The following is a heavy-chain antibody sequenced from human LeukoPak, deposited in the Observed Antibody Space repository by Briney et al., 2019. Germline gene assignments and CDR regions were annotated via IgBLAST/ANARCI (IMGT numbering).Heavy chain of an antibody. V-gene: IGHV3-33*06. CDR2: IWYDGSEK. CDR3: AKFDRVADLGGVDY. D-gene: IGHD6-19*01. Sequence: GGSLRLSCVASGFTFSSHGMHWVRQAPGKGLEWVAVIWYDGSEKYYADSVKGRFIISRDNSKNMLYLQMNSLRAEDTAVYYCAKFDRVADLGGVDYWGQGTLVTVSS. J-gene: IGHJ4*02. CDR1: GFTFSSHG.